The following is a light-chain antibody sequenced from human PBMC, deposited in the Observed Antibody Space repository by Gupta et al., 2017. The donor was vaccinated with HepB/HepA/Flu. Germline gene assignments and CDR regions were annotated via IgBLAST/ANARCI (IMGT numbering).Light chain of an antibody. CDR2: GAS. CDR3: QHRFSSPWT. J-gene: IGKJ1*01. Sequence: IQMTQSPSSLSASVGDTITITCRASQSVGTYLNWYQQKLGQAPTLLLHGASSLHSGVPSRFSGSGSGTDLTLTITKLQAHDSAGYFCQHRFSSPWTFGQGTKVE. V-gene: IGKV1-39*01. CDR1: QSVGTY.